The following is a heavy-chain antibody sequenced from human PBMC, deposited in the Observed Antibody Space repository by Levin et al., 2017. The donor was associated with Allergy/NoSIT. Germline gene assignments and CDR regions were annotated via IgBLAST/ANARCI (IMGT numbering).Heavy chain of an antibody. Sequence: ASVKVSCKASGYTFTSYAMHWVRQAPGQRLEWMGWINAGNGNTKYSQKFQGRVTITRDTSASTAYMELSSLRSEDTAVYYCARSLRFLEWLPLGYWGQGTLVTVSS. CDR1: GYTFTSYA. CDR2: INAGNGNT. D-gene: IGHD3-3*01. J-gene: IGHJ4*02. CDR3: ARSLRFLEWLPLGY. V-gene: IGHV1-3*01.